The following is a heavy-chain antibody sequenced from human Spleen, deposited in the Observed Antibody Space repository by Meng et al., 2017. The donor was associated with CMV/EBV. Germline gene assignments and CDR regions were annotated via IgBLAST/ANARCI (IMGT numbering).Heavy chain of an antibody. CDR2: IRSKAYGGTT. D-gene: IGHD2-8*02. J-gene: IGHJ6*02. CDR3: ARGRSQYASLVGFYGMDV. Sequence: GESLKISCTGSGFTFGDYAMSWVRQAPGKGLEWVGFIRSKAYGGTTEYAASVKGRFTISRDDSKSIAYLQMNSLKTEDTAVYYCARGRSQYASLVGFYGMDVWGQGTTVTVSS. CDR1: GFTFGDYA. V-gene: IGHV3-49*04.